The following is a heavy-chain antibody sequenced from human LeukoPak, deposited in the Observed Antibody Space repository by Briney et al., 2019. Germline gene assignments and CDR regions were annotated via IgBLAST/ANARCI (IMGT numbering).Heavy chain of an antibody. D-gene: IGHD6-19*01. CDR3: AKASAVGGFDY. CDR2: ISGSGGST. V-gene: IGHV3-23*01. Sequence: GGSLRLSCAASGFSFSYYWMHWVRQAPGKGLEWVSAISGSGGSTYYADSVKGRFTISRDNSKNTLYLQMNSLRAEDTAVYYCAKASAVGGFDYWGQGTLVTVSS. J-gene: IGHJ4*02. CDR1: GFSFSYYW.